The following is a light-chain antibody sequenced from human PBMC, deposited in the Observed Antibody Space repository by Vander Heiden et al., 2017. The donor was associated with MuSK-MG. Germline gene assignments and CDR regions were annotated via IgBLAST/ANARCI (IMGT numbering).Light chain of an antibody. Sequence: QSVLTQPPSVSAAPGQKVTISCSGSSSNIGNNYVSWYQQLPGTAPKLLIYENNKRPSGIPDRFSGSKSGTSATLGITGLQTGDEADYYCGTWDSSLSAGPSYVFGTGTKVTVL. CDR1: SSNIGNNY. J-gene: IGLJ1*01. V-gene: IGLV1-51*02. CDR3: GTWDSSLSAGPSYV. CDR2: ENN.